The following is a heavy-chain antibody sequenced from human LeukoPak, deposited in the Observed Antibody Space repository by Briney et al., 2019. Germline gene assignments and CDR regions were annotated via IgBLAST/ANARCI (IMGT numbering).Heavy chain of an antibody. V-gene: IGHV3-9*01. CDR2: ISWNSGSI. CDR3: AKDAIAAGTVY. J-gene: IGHJ4*02. CDR1: GFTFDDYA. D-gene: IGHD6-19*01. Sequence: PGGSLRLSCAASGFTFDDYAMHWVRQATGKGLEWVSGISWNSGSIGYADSVKGRFTISRDNAKNSLYLQMNSLRAEDTALYYCAKDAIAAGTVYWGQGTLVTVSS.